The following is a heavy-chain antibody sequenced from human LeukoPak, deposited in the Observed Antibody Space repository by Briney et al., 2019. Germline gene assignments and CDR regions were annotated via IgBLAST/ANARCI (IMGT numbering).Heavy chain of an antibody. V-gene: IGHV4-59*01. CDR3: ARVSGRVVPAANWFDP. J-gene: IGHJ5*02. D-gene: IGHD2-2*01. CDR2: IYYSGST. Sequence: SETLSLTCTVSGGSISSYYRSWIRQPPGKGLEWIGYIYYSGSTNYNPSLKSRVTISVDTSKNQFSLKLSSVTAADTAVYYCARVSGRVVPAANWFDPWGQGTLVTVSS. CDR1: GGSISSYY.